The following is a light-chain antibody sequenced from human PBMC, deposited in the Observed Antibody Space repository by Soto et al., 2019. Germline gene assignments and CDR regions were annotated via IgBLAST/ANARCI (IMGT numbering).Light chain of an antibody. CDR1: SSDVGGYNY. J-gene: IGLJ1*01. CDR2: DVS. Sequence: QSVLTQPASVSGSPGQSITISCTGTSSDVGGYNYVSWYQQHPGKAPKLMIYDVSNRPSGVSNRFSGSKSGNTASLTISGLQAEDVADYYCSSYTSSSTLEVFGTGTNVTV. CDR3: SSYTSSSTLEV. V-gene: IGLV2-14*01.